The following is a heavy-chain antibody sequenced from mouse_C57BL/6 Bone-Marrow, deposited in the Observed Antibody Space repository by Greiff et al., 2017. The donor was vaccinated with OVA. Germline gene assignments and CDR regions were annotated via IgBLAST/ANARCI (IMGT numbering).Heavy chain of an antibody. J-gene: IGHJ3*01. D-gene: IGHD1-1*01. Sequence: QVQLQQPGAELVMPGASVKLSCKASGYTFTSYWMHWVKQRPGQGLEWIGELDPSDSYTNYNQKFKGKSTLTVDKSSSTAYMQLSSLTSEDSAVYYCARYGVVADAYWGQGTLVTVSA. CDR1: GYTFTSYW. CDR2: LDPSDSYT. CDR3: ARYGVVADAY. V-gene: IGHV1-69*01.